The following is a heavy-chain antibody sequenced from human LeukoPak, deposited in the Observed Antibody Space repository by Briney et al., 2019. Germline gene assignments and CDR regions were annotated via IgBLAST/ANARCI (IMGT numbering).Heavy chain of an antibody. Sequence: PGGSLRLSCAASGFTFSSYWMHWVRQAPGKGLVWVSRINSDGSSTSYADSVKGRFTISRDNAKNTLYLQMNSLRAEDTAVYYCAREAGYCSGGSCYSGGFGDYWGQGTLVTVSS. V-gene: IGHV3-74*01. J-gene: IGHJ4*02. CDR2: INSDGSST. CDR1: GFTFSSYW. CDR3: AREAGYCSGGSCYSGGFGDY. D-gene: IGHD2-15*01.